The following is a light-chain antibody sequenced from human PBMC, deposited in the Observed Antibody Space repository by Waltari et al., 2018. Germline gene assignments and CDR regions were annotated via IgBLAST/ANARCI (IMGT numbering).Light chain of an antibody. Sequence: EIVMTQSPATLSVSPGDRATLSCRASPSVKSNLAWYQQRPGQTPRLLIYGASSRARGVPDRFSGSGSGTDFNLTISSLQSEDFAVYYCQEYQTWLRGTFGQGTKVDIK. CDR3: QEYQTWLRGT. J-gene: IGKJ1*01. V-gene: IGKV3-15*01. CDR1: PSVKSN. CDR2: GAS.